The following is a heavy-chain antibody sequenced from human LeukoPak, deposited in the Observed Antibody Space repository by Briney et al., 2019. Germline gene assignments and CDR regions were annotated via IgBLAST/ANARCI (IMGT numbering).Heavy chain of an antibody. Sequence: GGSLRLSCAASGFTFSTCAMGWVRQAPGKGLGWVSAISGSGGSTFYADSVKGRFTISRDNSKNTVYLQMSGLRAEDTALYYCAKGQLRGIVVVTTDYWGQGTLVTVSS. CDR3: AKGQLRGIVVVTTDY. J-gene: IGHJ4*02. CDR2: ISGSGGST. V-gene: IGHV3-23*01. CDR1: GFTFSTCA. D-gene: IGHD3-22*01.